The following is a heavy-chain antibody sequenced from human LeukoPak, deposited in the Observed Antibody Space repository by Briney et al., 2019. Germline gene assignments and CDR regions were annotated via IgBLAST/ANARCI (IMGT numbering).Heavy chain of an antibody. Sequence: PGGSLRLSCAASGFTFSSYWMHWVRQAPGKGLVWVSRINSDGSSTSYADSVKGRFTISRDNAKNTLYLQMNSLRAEDTAVYYCAMYDSSGYHPDYWGQGTLVTVSS. D-gene: IGHD3-22*01. J-gene: IGHJ4*02. CDR3: AMYDSSGYHPDY. CDR2: INSDGSST. V-gene: IGHV3-74*01. CDR1: GFTFSSYW.